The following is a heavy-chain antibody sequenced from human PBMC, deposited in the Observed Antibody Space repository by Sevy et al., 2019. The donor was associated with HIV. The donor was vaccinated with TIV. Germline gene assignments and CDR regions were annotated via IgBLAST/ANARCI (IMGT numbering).Heavy chain of an antibody. Sequence: GGSLRLSCAASGFTFSSASMNWVRQAPGKGLEWVSSITSSSSHMYYVDPLRGRFIISRDNTKNSLYLQMNSLTAEDTAVYYCVKDLFYAFDIWGQGTMVTVSS. D-gene: IGHD3-10*02. CDR2: ITSSSSHM. CDR3: VKDLFYAFDI. J-gene: IGHJ3*02. V-gene: IGHV3-21*01. CDR1: GFTFSSAS.